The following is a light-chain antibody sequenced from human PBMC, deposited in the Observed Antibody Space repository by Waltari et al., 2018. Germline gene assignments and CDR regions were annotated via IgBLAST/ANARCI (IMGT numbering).Light chain of an antibody. J-gene: IGLJ3*02. Sequence: QSALTQPASVSGSPGKSLTISCSGTSSDIGAYNHVSWYQQHPGKAPKLLIYDVSNRPSGVSNHFSGSKSGNTASLTISGLQAEDEADYYCASYTTSGTLVFGGGTKLTVL. V-gene: IGLV2-14*03. CDR1: SSDIGAYNH. CDR3: ASYTTSGTLV. CDR2: DVS.